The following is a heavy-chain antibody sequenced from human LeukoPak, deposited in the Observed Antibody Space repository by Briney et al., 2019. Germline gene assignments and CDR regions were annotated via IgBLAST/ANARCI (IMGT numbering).Heavy chain of an antibody. V-gene: IGHV3-30*03. D-gene: IGHD5-12*01. CDR2: ISYDGSYE. J-gene: IGHJ4*02. CDR3: ARDGFAWMALDS. CDR1: GFTFSSYG. Sequence: PGGSLRLSCAASGFTFSSYGMHWVRQAPGKGLEWVAIISYDGSYEYYADSVKGRFTISRDNSKNTLYLQMNSLRAEDTAVYYCARDGFAWMALDSWGQGTLVTVSS.